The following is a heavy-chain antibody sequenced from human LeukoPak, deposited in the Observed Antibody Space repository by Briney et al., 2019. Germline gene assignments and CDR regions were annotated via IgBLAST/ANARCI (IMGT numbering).Heavy chain of an antibody. CDR2: IYYSGST. CDR3: ARQSGSYGGILDN. D-gene: IGHD1-26*01. V-gene: IGHV4-39*01. Sequence: PSETLSLTCSVSGGSITYSHYYWGWVRQPPGKGLEWIGGIYYSGSTYYNPSLKSRVTISVDTSRNEFSLRLSSVTAAAPALYFCARQSGSYGGILDNWGQGILGTVSS. CDR1: GGSITYSHYY. J-gene: IGHJ4*02.